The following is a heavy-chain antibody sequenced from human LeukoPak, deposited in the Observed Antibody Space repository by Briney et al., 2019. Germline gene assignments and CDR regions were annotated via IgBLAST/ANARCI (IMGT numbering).Heavy chain of an antibody. CDR3: ARLWFGELLYSPFDY. V-gene: IGHV3-21*01. Sequence: GGSLRLSCAASGFTFSSYSMNWVRQAPGKGLEWVSSISSSSSYIYYADSVKGRSTISRDNAKNSLYLQMNSLRAEDTAVYYCARLWFGELLYSPFDYWGQGTLVTVSS. CDR2: ISSSSSYI. J-gene: IGHJ4*02. CDR1: GFTFSSYS. D-gene: IGHD3-10*01.